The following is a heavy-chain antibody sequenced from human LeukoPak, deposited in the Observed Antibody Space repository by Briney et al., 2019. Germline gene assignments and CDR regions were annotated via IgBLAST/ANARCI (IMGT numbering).Heavy chain of an antibody. J-gene: IGHJ4*02. V-gene: IGHV3-69-1*01. CDR3: AGYGVYPY. Sequence: TTGGSLRLSCAASGFTVNTYDMHWVRQAPGEGPEWIAYFGISGTIYYADSVRGRFTISRDNAKNSLFLQMNSLRVDDTAIYYCAGYGVYPYWGQGTPVTVSS. CDR1: GFTVNTYD. D-gene: IGHD4-17*01. CDR2: FGISGTI.